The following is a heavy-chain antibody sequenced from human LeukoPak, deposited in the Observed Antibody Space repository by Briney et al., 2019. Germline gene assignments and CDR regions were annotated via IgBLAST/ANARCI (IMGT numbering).Heavy chain of an antibody. V-gene: IGHV1-69*06. CDR3: AGANRYYYDSSGSQDAFDI. CDR2: IIPIFGTA. D-gene: IGHD3-22*01. Sequence: VASVKVSCKTSGYSENFYGITWVRQAPGQGLEWMGGIIPIFGTANYAQKFQGRVTITADKSTSAAYMELSSLRSEDTAVYYCAGANRYYYDSSGSQDAFDIWGQGTMVTVSS. CDR1: GYSENFYG. J-gene: IGHJ3*02.